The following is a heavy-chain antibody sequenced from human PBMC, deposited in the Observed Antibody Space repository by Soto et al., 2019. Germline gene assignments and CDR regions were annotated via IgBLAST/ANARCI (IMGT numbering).Heavy chain of an antibody. J-gene: IGHJ6*02. CDR1: GGSISSGGYY. CDR3: ARAPPGPSPRWVL. Sequence: PSETLSLTCTVSGGSISSGGYYWSWIRQHPGKGLEWIGYIYYSGSTYYNPSLKSRVTISVDTSKNQFSLKLSSVTAADTAVYYCARAPPGPSPRWVLWGQGTTVTVSS. V-gene: IGHV4-31*03. CDR2: IYYSGST. D-gene: IGHD3-10*01.